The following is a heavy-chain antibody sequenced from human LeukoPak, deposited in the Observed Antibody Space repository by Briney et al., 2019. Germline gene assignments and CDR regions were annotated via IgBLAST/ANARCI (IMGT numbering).Heavy chain of an antibody. J-gene: IGHJ4*02. V-gene: IGHV4-31*03. Sequence: SETPSLTCTVSGGSISSRGYYWSWIRQHPGTSLEWIGYISYSGSTYYNPSLKSRVTISGDTSKNQFSLRLTSVSAADTAVYYCARDQNSGFGHWGQGTLVTVSS. D-gene: IGHD4-23*01. CDR2: ISYSGST. CDR1: GGSISSRGYY. CDR3: ARDQNSGFGH.